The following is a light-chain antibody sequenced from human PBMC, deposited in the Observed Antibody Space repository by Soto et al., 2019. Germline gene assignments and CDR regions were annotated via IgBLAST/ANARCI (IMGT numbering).Light chain of an antibody. Sequence: DLPLTRSPSFLSASVGDRVTITCRASQGIGSYLGWYQQAPGKAPKLLIYGASTLQSGVPSRFSGSGSGTEFTLTISSLQPEDVASYFCQQLNTYPAFGGGTKVDIK. CDR1: QGIGSY. CDR3: QQLNTYPA. V-gene: IGKV1-9*01. J-gene: IGKJ4*01. CDR2: GAS.